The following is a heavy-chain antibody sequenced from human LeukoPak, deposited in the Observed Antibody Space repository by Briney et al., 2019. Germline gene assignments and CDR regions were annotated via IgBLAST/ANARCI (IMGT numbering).Heavy chain of an antibody. D-gene: IGHD5-24*01. V-gene: IGHV3-74*01. Sequence: VGSLRLSCAASGFTFSNYWMHWVRQVPGKGLVWVPRINSDGSSTKYAASVKGRFTLSRDNSKNTLSVKMNSLRPEDTSVSYCAGAVEMVTIAAFDMWSQGTMVTVSS. CDR1: GFTFSNYW. CDR3: AGAVEMVTIAAFDM. CDR2: INSDGSST. J-gene: IGHJ3*02.